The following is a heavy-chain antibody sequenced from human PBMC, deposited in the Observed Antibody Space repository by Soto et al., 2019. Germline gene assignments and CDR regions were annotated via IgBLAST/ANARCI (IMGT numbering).Heavy chain of an antibody. CDR2: IVVGSGNT. Sequence: ASVKVSCKASGFTFTSSAMQWVRQARGQRLEWIGWIVVGSGNTNYAQKFQERVTITRDMSTSTAYMELSSLRSEDTAVYYCAADYLSRYGMDVWGQGTTVTV. V-gene: IGHV1-58*02. CDR3: AADYLSRYGMDV. CDR1: GFTFTSSA. J-gene: IGHJ6*02.